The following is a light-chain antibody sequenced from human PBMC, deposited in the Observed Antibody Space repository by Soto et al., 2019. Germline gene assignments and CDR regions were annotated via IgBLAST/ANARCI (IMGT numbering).Light chain of an antibody. CDR3: LSYTSANTRV. CDR2: DVT. J-gene: IGLJ3*02. CDR1: SSDIGAHVF. Sequence: QSVLTQPPSASGSPGQSVTISCTGTSSDIGAHVFVSWYQQRPGKAPKLMIYDVTKRPSGVPDRFSGSKSGNTASLTVSGLQAEDEADYYCLSYTSANTRVFGGGTK. V-gene: IGLV2-8*01.